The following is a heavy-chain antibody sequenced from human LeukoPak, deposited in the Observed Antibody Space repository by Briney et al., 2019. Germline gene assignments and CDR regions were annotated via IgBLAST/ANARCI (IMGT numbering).Heavy chain of an antibody. CDR1: GFTVRRSY. V-gene: IGHV4-39*01. Sequence: GSLRLSCVASGFTVRRSYMNWVRQPPGKGLEWIGSIYDSGSTYYNPSLKSRVTISVDTSKNQFSLKLNSVTAADTAVYYCARHYGPWGQGTLVTVSS. D-gene: IGHD3-10*01. CDR2: IYDSGST. CDR3: ARHYGP. J-gene: IGHJ5*02.